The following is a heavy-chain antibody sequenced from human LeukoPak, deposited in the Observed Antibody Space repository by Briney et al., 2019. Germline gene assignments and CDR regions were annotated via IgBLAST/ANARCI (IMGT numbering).Heavy chain of an antibody. Sequence: PGGSLRLSCAASGFTFSSYEMNWVRQAPGKGLEWVSYISSSGSTIYYADSGKGRFTICRDNAKHSLYLQMNSLRAEDTAVYYCAELGITMIGGVWGKGTTVTISS. J-gene: IGHJ6*04. CDR1: GFTFSSYE. CDR2: ISSSGSTI. D-gene: IGHD3-10*02. V-gene: IGHV3-48*03. CDR3: AELGITMIGGV.